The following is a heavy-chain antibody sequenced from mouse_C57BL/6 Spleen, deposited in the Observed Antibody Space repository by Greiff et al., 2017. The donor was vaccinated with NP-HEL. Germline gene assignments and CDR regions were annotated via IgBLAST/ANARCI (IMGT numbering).Heavy chain of an antibody. D-gene: IGHD2-14*01. CDR1: GFTFSDYY. V-gene: IGHV5-12*01. CDR2: ISNGGGST. CDR3: ARQDRAMDY. Sequence: EVHLVESGGGLVQPGGSLKLSCAASGFTFSDYYMYWVRQTPEKRLEWVAYISNGGGSTYYPDTVKGRFTISRDNAKNTLYLQMSRLKSEDTAMYYCARQDRAMDYWGQGTSVTVSS. J-gene: IGHJ4*01.